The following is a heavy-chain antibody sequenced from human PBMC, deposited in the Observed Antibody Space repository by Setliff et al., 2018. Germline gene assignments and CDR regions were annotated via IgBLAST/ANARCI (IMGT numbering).Heavy chain of an antibody. Sequence: KASETLSLTCNVSGGSISSRTYYWSWIRQPAGKGLEFIGYVYYSGAAKYDPSLKSRLTIAVDTSKNEFSLILASGTAADTAVYYCARGGFFGYNADFWGQGALVTVSS. V-gene: IGHV4-61*10. J-gene: IGHJ4*02. CDR1: GGSISSRTYY. D-gene: IGHD3-3*01. CDR3: ARGGFFGYNADF. CDR2: VYYSGAA.